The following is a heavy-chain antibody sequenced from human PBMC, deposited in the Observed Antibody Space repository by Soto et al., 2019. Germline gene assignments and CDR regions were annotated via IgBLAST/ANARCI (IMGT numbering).Heavy chain of an antibody. CDR3: AKDRLTEILYDHYDMDV. V-gene: IGHV3-30*18. CDR1: GFTFSSDG. D-gene: IGHD4-4*01. J-gene: IGHJ6*02. CDR2: ISYDGSNK. Sequence: QVQLVESGGGEVQPGRSLRLSCVASGFTFSSDGMHWVRQAPGKGLEWVAVISYDGSNKYFVDSVKGRFTISRDNSKNTLYLQMNSLRAEDTAIYYCAKDRLTEILYDHYDMDVWGQGTTVTVSS.